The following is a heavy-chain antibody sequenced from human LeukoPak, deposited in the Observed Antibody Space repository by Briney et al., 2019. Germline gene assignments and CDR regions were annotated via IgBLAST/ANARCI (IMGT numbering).Heavy chain of an antibody. CDR2: ISAYNGNT. CDR3: ARDRFLVYFDWLWDYYYMDV. CDR1: GYTFTSYG. D-gene: IGHD3-9*01. V-gene: IGHV1-18*01. J-gene: IGHJ6*03. Sequence: ASVKVSCKASGYTFTSYGISWVRQAPGQGLEWMGWISAYNGNTNYAQKLQGRVTMTTDTSKSTAYMELRSLRSDDTAVYYCARDRFLVYFDWLWDYYYMDVWGKETTVTISS.